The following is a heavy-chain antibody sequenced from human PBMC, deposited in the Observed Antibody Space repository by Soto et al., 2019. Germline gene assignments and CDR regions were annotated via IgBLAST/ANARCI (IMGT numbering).Heavy chain of an antibody. CDR1: GGSISSGDYY. J-gene: IGHJ4*02. V-gene: IGHV4-30-4*01. D-gene: IGHD5-18*01. Sequence: QVQLQESGPGLVKPSQTLSLTCTVSGGSISSGDYYWSWIRQPPGKGLEWIGYIYYSGSTYYNPSRKSRVTISVDTSKNQFSLKLSSVTAADTAVYYCARTDTAMVTYFDYWGQGTLVTVSS. CDR3: ARTDTAMVTYFDY. CDR2: IYYSGST.